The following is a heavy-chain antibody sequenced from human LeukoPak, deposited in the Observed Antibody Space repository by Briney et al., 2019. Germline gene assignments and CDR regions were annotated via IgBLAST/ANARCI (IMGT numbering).Heavy chain of an antibody. J-gene: IGHJ4*02. CDR2: INVEGTTT. D-gene: IGHD3-10*01. CDR3: TRGGEEPFDY. Sequence: PGGSLRLSCAASGFTFSSYSMNWVRQAPGKGLVWVSRINVEGTTTTYADSVEGRFSISRDENTLYLQMNHLRVDDTAVYYCTRGGEEPFDYWGQGTLVTVSS. V-gene: IGHV3-74*01. CDR1: GFTFSSYS.